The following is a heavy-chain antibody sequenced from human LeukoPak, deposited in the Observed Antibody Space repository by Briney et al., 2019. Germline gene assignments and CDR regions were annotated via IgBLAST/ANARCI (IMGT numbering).Heavy chain of an antibody. CDR2: IRQDGSEG. J-gene: IGHJ4*02. D-gene: IGHD5-12*01. Sequence: GGSLRLSCAASGFTFSTYWMNWVRQAPGKGLEWVANIRQDGSEGYYVDSVKGRFTISRDNAKKSLFLQLNNLRAEDTAVYYCARERGSGYYYFDYWGQGTLVTVSS. CDR3: ARERGSGYYYFDY. V-gene: IGHV3-7*01. CDR1: GFTFSTYW.